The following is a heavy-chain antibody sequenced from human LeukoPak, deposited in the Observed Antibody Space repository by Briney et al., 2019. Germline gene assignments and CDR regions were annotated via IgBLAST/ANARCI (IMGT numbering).Heavy chain of an antibody. J-gene: IGHJ5*02. Sequence: GGSLRLSCAAPGFTFSSYSMNWIRQAPGKGLEWVSSISSSSYIYYADSVKGRFTISRDNAKNSLYLQKNSLRAEDTAVYYCARGEDTAMVTGGYNWFDPWGQGTLVTVSS. CDR3: ARGEDTAMVTGGYNWFDP. CDR2: ISSSSYI. CDR1: GFTFSSYS. D-gene: IGHD5-18*01. V-gene: IGHV3-21*01.